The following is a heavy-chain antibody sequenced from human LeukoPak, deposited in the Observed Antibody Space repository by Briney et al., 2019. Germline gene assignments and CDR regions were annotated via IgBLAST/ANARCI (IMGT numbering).Heavy chain of an antibody. CDR1: GLTFSSYA. V-gene: IGHV3-30-3*01. J-gene: IGHJ3*02. Sequence: GGSLRLSCAASGLTFSSYAMHWVRQAPGKGLEGVAVISYDGSNKYYADSVKGRFTISRDNSKNTLYLQMNSQRAEDTAVYYSARERTYYNTSDAFDTWGQGTTVTASS. CDR3: ARERTYYNTSDAFDT. CDR2: ISYDGSNK. D-gene: IGHD3-9*01.